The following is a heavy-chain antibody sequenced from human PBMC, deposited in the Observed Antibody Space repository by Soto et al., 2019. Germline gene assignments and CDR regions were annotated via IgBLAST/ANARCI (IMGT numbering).Heavy chain of an antibody. CDR2: ISGSGVST. J-gene: IGHJ6*02. CDR1: GFTFSSYA. D-gene: IGHD2-15*01. Sequence: GGSLRLACAASGFTFSSYAMSWVRQAPGKGLEWVSAISGSGVSTYYADSVKGRFTISRDNAKNTLYLQMNSLRAEDTAVYYCARAIVVVVAATRIDYYYGMDVWGQGTTVTVSS. CDR3: ARAIVVVVAATRIDYYYGMDV. V-gene: IGHV3-23*01.